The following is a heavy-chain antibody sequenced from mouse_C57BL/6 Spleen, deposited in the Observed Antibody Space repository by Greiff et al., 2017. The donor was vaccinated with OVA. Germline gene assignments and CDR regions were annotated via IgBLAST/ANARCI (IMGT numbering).Heavy chain of an antibody. J-gene: IGHJ4*01. V-gene: IGHV5-9-1*02. Sequence: EVMLVESGEGLVKPGGSLKLSCAASGFTFSSYAMSWVRQTPEKRLEWVAYISSGGDYIYYADTVKGRFTISRDNARNTLYLQMSSLKSEDTAMYYCTRGEDYYGSRYAMDYWGQGTSVTVSS. CDR2: ISSGGDYI. D-gene: IGHD1-1*01. CDR1: GFTFSSYA. CDR3: TRGEDYYGSRYAMDY.